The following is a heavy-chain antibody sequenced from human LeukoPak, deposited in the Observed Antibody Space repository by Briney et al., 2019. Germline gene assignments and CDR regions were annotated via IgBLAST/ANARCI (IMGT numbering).Heavy chain of an antibody. J-gene: IGHJ6*03. V-gene: IGHV4-59*01. Sequence: PSETLSLTCSVSDDSITMYYWTWIRQPPGKGLEWIGYVDHTGSTNFNPSLNGRGSISRDTTSNIFSLRLRSLTAADTAVYFCARGRVSSSTWYSTYYYYFYMDVWGKGTTVTVSS. CDR2: VDHTGST. CDR1: DDSITMYY. D-gene: IGHD1-1*01. CDR3: ARGRVSSSTWYSTYYYYFYMDV.